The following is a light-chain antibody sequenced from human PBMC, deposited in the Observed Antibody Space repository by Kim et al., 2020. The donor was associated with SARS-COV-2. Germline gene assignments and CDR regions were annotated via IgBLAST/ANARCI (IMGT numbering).Light chain of an antibody. CDR2: TAS. J-gene: IGKJ2*01. CDR3: QQGYSTPYT. Sequence: SASVGDRVTSPCRASQSISSYLNGYQQKPGKAPKLLLYTASNLQSGVPPRFSGSGSGTDFTLTISSLQPEDFATYYCQQGYSTPYTFGQGTKLEI. V-gene: IGKV1-39*01. CDR1: QSISSY.